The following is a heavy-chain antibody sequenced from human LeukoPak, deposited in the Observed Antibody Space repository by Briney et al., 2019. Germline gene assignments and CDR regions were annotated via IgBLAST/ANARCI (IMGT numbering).Heavy chain of an antibody. V-gene: IGHV3-15*05. J-gene: IGHJ4*02. CDR3: AGKGSGHFLS. CDR1: GFTFINAW. CDR2: IKSKTVGGTT. Sequence: PGGSLRLSCAASGFTFINAWMSWVRQAPGKGLEWVGRIKSKTVGGTTDYAAPVRGRFTISRDNAKNTLYLQMNSLRAEDTAVYYCAGKGSGHFLSWGQGTPVTVSS. D-gene: IGHD3-22*01.